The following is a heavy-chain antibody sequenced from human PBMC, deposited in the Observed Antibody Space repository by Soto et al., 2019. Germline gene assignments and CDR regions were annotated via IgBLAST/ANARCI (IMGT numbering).Heavy chain of an antibody. Sequence: QVQLVESGGGVVQPGRSLRLSRAASGFTFSSYGMHWVRQAPGKGLEWVAVISYDGSNKYYADSVKGRFTISRDNSKNTLYLQMTRLRAEDPVVYYCAKDRPSGSRPYYSGMDVWGQGTTVTVPS. V-gene: IGHV3-30*18. J-gene: IGHJ6*02. CDR3: AKDRPSGSRPYYSGMDV. D-gene: IGHD1-26*01. CDR2: ISYDGSNK. CDR1: GFTFSSYG.